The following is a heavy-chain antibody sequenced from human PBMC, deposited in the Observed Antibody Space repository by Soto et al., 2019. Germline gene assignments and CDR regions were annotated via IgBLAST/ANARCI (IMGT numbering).Heavy chain of an antibody. CDR3: ARGGYCTSTSCPNYPYYYYAMDV. D-gene: IGHD2-2*01. CDR1: GITFSSSA. CDR2: ISGGGGST. V-gene: IGHV3-23*01. J-gene: IGHJ6*02. Sequence: GGSLRLSCAASGITFSSSAMSWVRQAPGKGLEWVSTISGGGGSTYYADSVKGRFSISRDNSKNTLYPQMNSLRADDTAVYYCARGGYCTSTSCPNYPYYYYAMDVWGQGTTVTVSS.